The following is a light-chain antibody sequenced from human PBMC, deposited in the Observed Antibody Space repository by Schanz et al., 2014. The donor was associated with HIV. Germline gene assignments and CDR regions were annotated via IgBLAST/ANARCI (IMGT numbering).Light chain of an antibody. CDR2: DVT. CDR3: SSYTSSSTLDYV. Sequence: SALTQPASVSGSPGQSITISCTGSSSDVGASNYVSWYQQHPGEAPKLLIYDVTYRPSGISNRFSGSKSGNTASLTISGLQAEDEADYYCSSYTSSSTLDYVFGTGTKLTVL. V-gene: IGLV2-14*03. CDR1: SSDVGASNY. J-gene: IGLJ1*01.